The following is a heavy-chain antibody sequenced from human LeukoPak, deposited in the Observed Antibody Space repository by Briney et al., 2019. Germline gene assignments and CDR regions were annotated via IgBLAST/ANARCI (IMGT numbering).Heavy chain of an antibody. CDR1: GFTLSGYA. J-gene: IGHJ4*02. V-gene: IGHV3-23*01. Sequence: GGSLGLSCAASGFTLSGYAMSWVRQAPGKGLEWVSAISDTGNTYHADSVKGRFTISRDSSKNTLFLQMNRLRPEDAAVYYCAKAPVTTCRGAFCYPFDYWGLGTLVTVSS. CDR3: AKAPVTTCRGAFCYPFDY. D-gene: IGHD2-15*01. CDR2: ISDTGNT.